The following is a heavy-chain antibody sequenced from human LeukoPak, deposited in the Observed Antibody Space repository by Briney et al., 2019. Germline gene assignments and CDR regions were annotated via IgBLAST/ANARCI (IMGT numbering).Heavy chain of an antibody. J-gene: IGHJ4*02. V-gene: IGHV3-30*02. CDR2: IRYDGSSK. CDR1: GFTFSNYG. Sequence: PGGSLRLSCAASGFTFSNYGMHWVRQAPGKGLEWVAFIRYDGSSKFYADSVKGRFTISRDNSKSTLYLQMNSLRPEDTAVYYCAKDDDVNGWYTLYFDYWGQGTLVTVSS. CDR3: AKDDDVNGWYTLYFDY. D-gene: IGHD6-19*01.